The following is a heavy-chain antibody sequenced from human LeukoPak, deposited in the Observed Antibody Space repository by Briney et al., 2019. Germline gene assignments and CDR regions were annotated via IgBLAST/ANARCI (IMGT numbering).Heavy chain of an antibody. CDR3: AVIVGARSFDF. D-gene: IGHD1-26*01. Sequence: SGGSLRLSCAASGFSFSDNHVDWVRQAPGKGLEWVGRVRTKARSYTTEYAASVKGRFTISRDDSMNSLYLQMRSLKTEDTAVYYCAVIVGARSFDFWGQGTLVTVSS. CDR2: VRTKARSYTT. J-gene: IGHJ4*02. V-gene: IGHV3-72*01. CDR1: GFSFSDNH.